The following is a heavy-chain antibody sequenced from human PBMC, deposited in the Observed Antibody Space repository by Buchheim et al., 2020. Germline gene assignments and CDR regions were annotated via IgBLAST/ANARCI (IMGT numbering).Heavy chain of an antibody. D-gene: IGHD2-15*01. V-gene: IGHV3-48*01. Sequence: EVQLVESGGGLVQPGGSLRLSCAASGFTFSSYSMNWVRQAPGKGLEWVSYISSSSTIYYADSVKGRFTISRDNAKHSLYLQMNSLRAEDTAVYYCARVGAGYCSGGSCYGMDVWGQGTT. CDR2: ISSSSTI. CDR3: ARVGAGYCSGGSCYGMDV. CDR1: GFTFSSYS. J-gene: IGHJ6*02.